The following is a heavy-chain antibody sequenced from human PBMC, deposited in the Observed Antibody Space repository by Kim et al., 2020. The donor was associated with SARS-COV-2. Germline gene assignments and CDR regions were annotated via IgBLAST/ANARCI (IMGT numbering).Heavy chain of an antibody. Sequence: SETLSLTCAVSGDSMTSGTFYWAWIRQQPGKGLEWIAYVHDSGTTFHNPAFQSRVILSIDTSKNQFSLNLRSVTAADTAVYYCARVVSKTSGYYPDPWG. D-gene: IGHD3-22*01. CDR2: VHDSGTT. J-gene: IGHJ5*02. V-gene: IGHV4-31*11. CDR3: ARVVSKTSGYYPDP. CDR1: GDSMTSGTFY.